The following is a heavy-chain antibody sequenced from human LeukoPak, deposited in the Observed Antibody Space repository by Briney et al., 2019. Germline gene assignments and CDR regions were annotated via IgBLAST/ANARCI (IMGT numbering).Heavy chain of an antibody. CDR3: ARQLYYYDSSGYYYSYYFDY. J-gene: IGHJ4*02. CDR1: GYTFTSYY. D-gene: IGHD3-22*01. V-gene: IGHV1-46*01. Sequence: ASVKVSCKASGYTFTSYYMHWVRQAPGQGLEWMGIINPSGGSTSYAQKFQGRVTMTRDMSTSTVYMVLSSLRSEDTAVYYCARQLYYYDSSGYYYSYYFDYWGQGTLVNVSS. CDR2: INPSGGST.